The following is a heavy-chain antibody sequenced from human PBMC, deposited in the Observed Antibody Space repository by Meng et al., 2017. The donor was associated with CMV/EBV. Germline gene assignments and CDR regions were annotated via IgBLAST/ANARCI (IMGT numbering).Heavy chain of an antibody. CDR2: ISSSSTT. V-gene: IGHV3-48*04. D-gene: IGHD2-2*01. CDR3: ARVSLRVVPAASYYYYYGMDV. J-gene: IGHJ6*02. Sequence: GGSLRPPCAASGFTFSSYSMNWVPQAPGKGLEWVSYISSSSTTYYADSVKGRFTISRDNAKNSLYLQMNSLRAEDTAVYYGARVSLRVVPAASYYYYYGMDVWGQGTTVTVSS. CDR1: GFTFSSYS.